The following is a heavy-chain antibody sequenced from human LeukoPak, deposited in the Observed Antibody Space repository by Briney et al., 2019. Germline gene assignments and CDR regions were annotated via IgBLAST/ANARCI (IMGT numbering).Heavy chain of an antibody. CDR2: IWYDGSNK. Sequence: AGGSLRLSCAASGFTFSSYGMHWVRQAPGKGLEWVAVIWYDGSNKYYADSVKGRFTISRDNSKNTLYLQMNSLRAEDTAVYYCARGRMATIDYYYGMDVWGQGTTVTVSS. V-gene: IGHV3-33*01. CDR1: GFTFSSYG. J-gene: IGHJ6*02. D-gene: IGHD5-24*01. CDR3: ARGRMATIDYYYGMDV.